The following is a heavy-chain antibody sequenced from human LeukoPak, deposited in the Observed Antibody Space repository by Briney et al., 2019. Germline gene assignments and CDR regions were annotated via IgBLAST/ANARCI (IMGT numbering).Heavy chain of an antibody. V-gene: IGHV1-69*13. CDR1: GGTFSSYA. Sequence: SVKVSCKASGGTFSSYAISWVRQAPGQGLEWMGGIIPIFGTANYAQKFQGRVTITADESTSTAYMELSSLGSDDTAVYYCARVGGFDSSGYYYSNDYWGQGTLVTVSS. D-gene: IGHD3-22*01. CDR2: IIPIFGTA. J-gene: IGHJ4*02. CDR3: ARVGGFDSSGYYYSNDY.